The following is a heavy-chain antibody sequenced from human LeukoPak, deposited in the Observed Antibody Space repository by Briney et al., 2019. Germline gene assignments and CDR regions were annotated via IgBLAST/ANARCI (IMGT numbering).Heavy chain of an antibody. Sequence: GALRLSCAASGFSFSNSWMSWVRQAPERGLEWVANIKSDGSQKDYVDSVKGRFTVSRDNAKNSVYLEMNSLRVEDTGIYYCARFTRSASYEVYWGQGTLVTVSS. CDR2: IKSDGSQK. V-gene: IGHV3-7*01. CDR1: GFSFSNSW. J-gene: IGHJ4*02. D-gene: IGHD3-10*01. CDR3: ARFTRSASYEVY.